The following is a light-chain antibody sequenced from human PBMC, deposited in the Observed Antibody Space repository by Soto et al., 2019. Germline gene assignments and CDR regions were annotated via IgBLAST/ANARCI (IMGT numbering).Light chain of an antibody. CDR2: GAS. J-gene: IGKJ3*01. CDR3: QQYNNWPIT. CDR1: QSVSSN. Sequence: EIVMTQSPATLSVSPGERATLSCRASQSVSSNLAWYQQKPGQAPRLLIYGASTRDTGIPARFSGSGSGTEFTLTISSLQSEDFAVYYRQQYNNWPITFGPGTKVDIK. V-gene: IGKV3-15*01.